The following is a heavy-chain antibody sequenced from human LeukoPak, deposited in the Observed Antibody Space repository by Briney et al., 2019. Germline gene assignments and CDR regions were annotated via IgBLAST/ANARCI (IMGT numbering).Heavy chain of an antibody. CDR3: AVTSRRSAFDI. Sequence: PSETLSLTCTVSGGSISSYYWSWIRQPPGKGLEWIGYIYYSGSTNYNPSLKSRVTISVDTSKNQFSLKLSSVTAADTAVYYCAVTSRRSAFDIWGQGTMATVSS. CDR2: IYYSGST. CDR1: GGSISSYY. J-gene: IGHJ3*02. D-gene: IGHD1-14*01. V-gene: IGHV4-59*01.